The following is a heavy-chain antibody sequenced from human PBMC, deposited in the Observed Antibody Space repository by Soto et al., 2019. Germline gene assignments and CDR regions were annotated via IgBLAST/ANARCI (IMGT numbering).Heavy chain of an antibody. V-gene: IGHV3-30*09. CDR1: GFTYTDFA. CDR3: ARRAWDSYYAIDV. J-gene: IGHJ6*02. D-gene: IGHD3-22*01. Sequence: VQLVESGGGEVQPGRSLRLSCAASGFTYTDFALHWVRQAPGKGLEWVAIISYDGSDKYYADSVKGRFAISRDNPKNTLYLEMNSLTPEDTAVYFCARRAWDSYYAIDVWCQGTTVTVFS. CDR2: ISYDGSDK.